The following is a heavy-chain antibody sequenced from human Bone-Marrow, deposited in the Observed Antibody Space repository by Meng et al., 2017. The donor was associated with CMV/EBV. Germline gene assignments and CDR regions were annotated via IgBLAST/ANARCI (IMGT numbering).Heavy chain of an antibody. J-gene: IGHJ3*02. CDR1: GGTFSSYT. V-gene: IGHV1-69*02. CDR3: ASPRKTKEWLHAFAI. Sequence: SVKVSCKASGGTFSSYTISWVRQAPGQGLEWMGRIIPILGIANYAQKFQGRVTITADKSTSTAYMELSSLRSEDTAVYYCASPRKTKEWLHAFAIWGQGTMVTVSS. D-gene: IGHD3-3*01. CDR2: IIPILGIA.